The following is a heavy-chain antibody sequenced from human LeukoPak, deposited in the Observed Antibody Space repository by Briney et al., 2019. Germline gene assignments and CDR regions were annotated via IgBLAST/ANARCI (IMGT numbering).Heavy chain of an antibody. CDR3: ARTPGHYDPYDGLYFDY. Sequence: SETLTLTCTVSGGSISSSSYYWGWIRQPPGKGLEWIESIYYSGSTNYNPSLKSRVTMSVDTSKNQFSLKLSSVTAADTAVYYCARTPGHYDPYDGLYFDYWGQGTLVTVSS. D-gene: IGHD3-22*01. J-gene: IGHJ4*02. CDR1: GGSISSSSYY. V-gene: IGHV4-39*07. CDR2: IYYSGST.